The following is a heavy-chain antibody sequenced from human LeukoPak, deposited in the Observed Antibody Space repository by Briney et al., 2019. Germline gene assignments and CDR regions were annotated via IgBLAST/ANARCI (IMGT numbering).Heavy chain of an antibody. CDR2: ISSSSSTI. CDR1: GFTFSSYS. J-gene: IGHJ4*02. D-gene: IGHD3-10*01. CDR3: AKDPGAHDKHFDH. V-gene: IGHV3-48*01. Sequence: GGSLRLSCAASGFTFSSYSMNWVRQAPGKGLEWVSYISSSSSTIYYADSVKGRFTISRDSSKNTLYLQMNSLRAEDTAVYYCAKDPGAHDKHFDHWGQGTLVTVSS.